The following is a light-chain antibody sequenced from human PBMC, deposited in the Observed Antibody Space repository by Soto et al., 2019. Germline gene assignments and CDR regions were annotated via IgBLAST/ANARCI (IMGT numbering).Light chain of an antibody. CDR2: AAS. J-gene: IGKJ5*01. CDR1: QTMSGY. CDR3: QQSYSTPPIT. V-gene: IGKV1-39*01. Sequence: DIQLTPSPSPLPASVGERAPITSPASQTMSGYLNWYPKKPGKAPELMIYAASYLGNGVPSRFSGSGSGTDFTLTISSLQPEDFATYDGQQSYSTPPITFGQGTRLEI.